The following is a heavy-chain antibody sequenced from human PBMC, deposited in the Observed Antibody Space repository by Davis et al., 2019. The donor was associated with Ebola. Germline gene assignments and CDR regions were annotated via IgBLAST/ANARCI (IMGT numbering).Heavy chain of an antibody. CDR2: IKPDGSEK. Sequence: PGGSLRLSCAASGFTFSIYWMTWVRQAPGTGLEWLANIKPDGSEKYYVDSVKGRFTISRDNAKNSLYLQMNSLRAEDKAIYYCARGRRLDVWGQGTTVTVSS. CDR3: ARGRRLDV. V-gene: IGHV3-7*03. CDR1: GFTFSIYW. J-gene: IGHJ6*02.